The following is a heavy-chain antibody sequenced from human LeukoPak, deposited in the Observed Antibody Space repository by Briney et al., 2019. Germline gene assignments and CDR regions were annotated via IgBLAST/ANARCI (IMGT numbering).Heavy chain of an antibody. CDR1: GGSISSGGYY. CDR2: IYHSGST. J-gene: IGHJ6*03. D-gene: IGHD2-15*01. CDR3: ARDSYSDYYYYMDV. Sequence: PSETLSLTCAVSGGSISSGGYYWSWIRQPPGKGLEWIGYIYHSGSTYYNPSLKSRVTISVDRSKNQFSLKLSSVTAADTAVYYCARDSYSDYYYYMDVWGKGTTVTVSS. V-gene: IGHV4-30-2*01.